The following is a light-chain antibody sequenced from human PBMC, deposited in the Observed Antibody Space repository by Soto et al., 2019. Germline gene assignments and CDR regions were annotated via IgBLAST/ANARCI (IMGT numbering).Light chain of an antibody. V-gene: IGKV4-1*01. CDR1: QSVFDTSNNRNN. CDR2: GAS. J-gene: IGKJ1*01. CDR3: QQYYSLPFT. Sequence: DIVMTQSADSLAVSPGEGATVNCKSSQSVFDTSNNRNNLAWYQQKPGHPPRLLLYGASVRESGVPDRFSGSGSGTDFTLTISRLHAEDVAVYYCQQYYSLPFTFGQGTKVEIK.